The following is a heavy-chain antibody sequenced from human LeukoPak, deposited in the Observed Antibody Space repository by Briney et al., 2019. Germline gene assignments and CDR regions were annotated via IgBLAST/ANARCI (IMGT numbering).Heavy chain of an antibody. Sequence: TSETLSLTCTVSGGSISSGSYYWSWIRQPAGKGLEWIGRIYTSGSTNYNPSLKSRVTISVDTSKNQFSLKLSSVTAADTAVYYCARGPIHSSSWHGWEFDYWGQGTLVTVSS. CDR1: GGSISSGSYY. J-gene: IGHJ4*02. D-gene: IGHD6-13*01. CDR2: IYTSGST. CDR3: ARGPIHSSSWHGWEFDY. V-gene: IGHV4-61*02.